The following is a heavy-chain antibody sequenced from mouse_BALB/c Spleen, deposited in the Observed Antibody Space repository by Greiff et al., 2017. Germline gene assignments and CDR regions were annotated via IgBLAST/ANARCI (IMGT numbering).Heavy chain of an antibody. J-gene: IGHJ2*01. CDR2: INSNGGST. Sequence: DVQLVESGGGLVQPGGSLKLSCAASGFTFSSYGMSWVRQTPDKRLELVATINSNGGSTYYPDSVKGRFTISRDNAKNTLYLQMSSLKSEDTAMYYCARDPPYGNFDYWGQGTTLTVSS. V-gene: IGHV5-6-3*01. CDR1: GFTFSSYG. CDR3: ARDPPYGNFDY. D-gene: IGHD2-1*01.